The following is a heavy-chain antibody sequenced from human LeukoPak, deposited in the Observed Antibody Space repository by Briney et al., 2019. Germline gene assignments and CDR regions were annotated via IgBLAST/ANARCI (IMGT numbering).Heavy chain of an antibody. J-gene: IGHJ4*02. D-gene: IGHD3-9*01. Sequence: PGGSLRLSCAASGFTFSSYWMSWVRQAPGKGREWVANIKQDGSEKYYVDSVKGRFTISRDNAKNSLYLQMNSLRAEDTAVYYCARAGRYFDWLSFFDYWGQGTLVTVSS. CDR2: IKQDGSEK. CDR3: ARAGRYFDWLSFFDY. CDR1: GFTFSSYW. V-gene: IGHV3-7*03.